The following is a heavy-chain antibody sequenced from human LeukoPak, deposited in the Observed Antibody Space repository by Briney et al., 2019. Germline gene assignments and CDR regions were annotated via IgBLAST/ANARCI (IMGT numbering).Heavy chain of an antibody. J-gene: IGHJ3*02. CDR1: GYTFTGYY. CDR2: INPNSGGT. D-gene: IGHD1-26*01. V-gene: IGHV1-2*02. Sequence: ASVKVSCKASGYTFTGYYMHWVRQAPGQGLEWMGWINPNSGGTNYAQKFQGRVTMTRDTSISTAYMELSRLRSDDTAVYYCARGSIVGAAPHDALDIWGQGTMVTVSS. CDR3: ARGSIVGAAPHDALDI.